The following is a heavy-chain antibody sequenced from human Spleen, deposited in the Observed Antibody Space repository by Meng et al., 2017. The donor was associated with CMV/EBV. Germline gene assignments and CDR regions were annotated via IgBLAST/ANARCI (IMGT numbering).Heavy chain of an antibody. V-gene: IGHV1-24*01. CDR3: ATGLGDGLSLGF. J-gene: IGHJ4*02. CDR2: IDPEDGET. CDR1: GFSLTDLS. Sequence: QVQLVQSGAEVKKPGASVKVSCKVSGFSLTDLSIHWVRQTPGKGFEWMGSIDPEDGETIYAQRFQGRVTLTEDTSTDTAYMELRSLRSEDTSLYYCATGLGDGLSLGFWGQGSLVTVSS. D-gene: IGHD2-8*01.